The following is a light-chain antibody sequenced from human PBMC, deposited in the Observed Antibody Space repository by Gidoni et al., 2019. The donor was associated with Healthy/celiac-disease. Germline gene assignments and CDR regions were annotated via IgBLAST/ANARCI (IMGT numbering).Light chain of an antibody. V-gene: IGLV1-44*01. CDR1: SSNIGSTT. CDR3: AAWDDSLNGPV. J-gene: IGLJ3*02. Sequence: QSVLPQPPSASRTPGQMVTISCSGRSSNIGSTTVNWYQQLPGTAPKLLIYSNNQRPSGVPDRFSGSKSGTSASLAIRGLQSEDEADYYCAAWDDSLNGPVFGGGTKLTVL. CDR2: SNN.